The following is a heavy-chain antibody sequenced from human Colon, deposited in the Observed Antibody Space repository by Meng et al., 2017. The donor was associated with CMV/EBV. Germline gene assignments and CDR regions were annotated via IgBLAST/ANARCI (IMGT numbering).Heavy chain of an antibody. D-gene: IGHD6-13*01. V-gene: IGHV3-48*01. CDR2: ISSSSSTI. CDR1: GFTFSSYS. J-gene: IGHJ4*02. CDR3: TSTGVAGAGEH. Sequence: GGSLRLSCAASGFTFSSYSMNWVRQAPGKGLEWVSYISSSSSTIYYADSVKGRFTISRDTSKNTLHLQMSSLRAGDTAVYYCTSTGVAGAGEHWGQGTLVTVSS.